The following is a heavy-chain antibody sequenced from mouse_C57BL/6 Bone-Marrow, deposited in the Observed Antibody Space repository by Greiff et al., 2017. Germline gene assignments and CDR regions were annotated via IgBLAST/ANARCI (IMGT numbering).Heavy chain of an antibody. J-gene: IGHJ3*01. CDR1: GYTFTSYW. CDR2: INPSNGCT. Sequence: QVQLQQPGTELVKPGASVKLSCKASGYTFTSYWMNWVKQRPGQGLEWIGNINPSNGCTNYNEKFKGKATLTVDKSSSTAYMQLSSTTSEDSAVDYCERRLPRGSFAYWGQGTLVTVSA. V-gene: IGHV1-53*01. CDR3: ERRLPRGSFAY.